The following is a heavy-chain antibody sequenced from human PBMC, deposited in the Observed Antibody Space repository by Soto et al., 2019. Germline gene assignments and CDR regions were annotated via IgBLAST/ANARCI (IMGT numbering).Heavy chain of an antibody. D-gene: IGHD1-1*01. CDR1: GGSFSGYY. Sequence: SETLSLTCAVYGGSFSGYYRSWIRQPPGKGLGWIGEINHSGSTNYNPSLKSRVTISVDTSKNQFSLKLSSVTAADTAVYYCASIRGTDAFDIWGQGTMVTVSS. V-gene: IGHV4-34*01. CDR3: ASIRGTDAFDI. CDR2: INHSGST. J-gene: IGHJ3*02.